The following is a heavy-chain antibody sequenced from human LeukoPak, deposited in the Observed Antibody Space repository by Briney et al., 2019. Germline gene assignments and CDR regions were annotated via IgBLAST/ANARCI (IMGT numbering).Heavy chain of an antibody. Sequence: GGSLRLSRAASGFTFSSNWMHWVRQAPGKGLVGVAKINPDGNRSDYVDSVKGRFTISRDNAKNTLYLQMDSLKAEDTAVYYCTRGPADWGQGTLVIVSS. J-gene: IGHJ1*01. CDR1: GFTFSSNW. CDR2: INPDGNRS. V-gene: IGHV3-74*01. CDR3: TRGPAD.